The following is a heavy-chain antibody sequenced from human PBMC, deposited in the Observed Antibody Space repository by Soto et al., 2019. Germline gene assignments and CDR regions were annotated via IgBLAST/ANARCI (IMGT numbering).Heavy chain of an antibody. J-gene: IGHJ6*03. Sequence: TLSLTCTVSGGPIRSGGHHWSWIRQHPGKGLEWIGYINYSGSTYYNPSLKSRVTISVDTSKNQFFLKLSSVTAADTAVYYCARDVGYCSSTSCYSMDVWGKGTTVTVSS. V-gene: IGHV4-31*03. D-gene: IGHD2-2*01. CDR3: ARDVGYCSSTSCYSMDV. CDR2: INYSGST. CDR1: GGPIRSGGHH.